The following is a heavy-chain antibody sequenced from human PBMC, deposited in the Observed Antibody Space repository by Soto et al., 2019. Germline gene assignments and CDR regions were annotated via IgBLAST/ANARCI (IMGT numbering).Heavy chain of an antibody. D-gene: IGHD3-3*01. CDR3: ARGLFLDY. J-gene: IGHJ4*02. CDR1: GFTFSNYW. Sequence: PEGSLRLSCATSGFTFSNYWMHWVRQAPGKGPVWVSRINEDESNTNYADSVKGRFTISRDNAKNTLYLQMNSLRAEDTAVYYCARGLFLDYWGQGTRVTVSS. CDR2: INEDESNT. V-gene: IGHV3-74*01.